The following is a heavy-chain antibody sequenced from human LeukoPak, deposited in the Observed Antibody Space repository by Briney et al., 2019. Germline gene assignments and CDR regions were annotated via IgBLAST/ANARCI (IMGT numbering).Heavy chain of an antibody. D-gene: IGHD2-2*01. CDR1: GGSISSYY. J-gene: IGHJ6*03. V-gene: IGHV4-4*07. CDR3: AREKYCSSTSNYYYYYYMDV. CDR2: IYTSGST. Sequence: SETLSLTCTVSGGSISSYYWSWIRQPAGKGLEWIGRIYTSGSTNYNPSLKSRVTMSVDTSKNQFSLKLSSVTAADTAVYYCAREKYCSSTSNYYYYYYMDVRGKGTTVTVSS.